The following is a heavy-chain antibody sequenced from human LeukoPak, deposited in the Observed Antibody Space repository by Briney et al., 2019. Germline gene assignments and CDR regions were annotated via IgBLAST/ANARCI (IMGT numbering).Heavy chain of an antibody. V-gene: IGHV1-46*01. CDR1: GYSFTSYY. Sequence: ASVTVSCKASGYSFTSYYMHWVRQAPGQGLEWMGIIDPSGGSTNYAQKFQGRITMTRDTSTSTVYMELSSLRSEDTAIYYCASLGSGSSPIIDFDYWGQGTLVTVSS. CDR2: IDPSGGST. D-gene: IGHD3-10*01. CDR3: ASLGSGSSPIIDFDY. J-gene: IGHJ4*02.